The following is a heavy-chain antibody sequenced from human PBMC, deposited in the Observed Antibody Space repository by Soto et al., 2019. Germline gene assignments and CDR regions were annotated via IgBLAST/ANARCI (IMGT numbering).Heavy chain of an antibody. Sequence: PGESLKISCKGSGYSFTSYWISWVRQMPGKGLEWMGRIDPSDSYTNYSPSFQGHVTISADKSISTAYLQWSSLKASDTAMYYCARRLTYDFWSGMDVWGQGTTVTVYS. CDR2: IDPSDSYT. CDR3: ARRLTYDFWSGMDV. D-gene: IGHD3-3*01. J-gene: IGHJ6*02. V-gene: IGHV5-10-1*01. CDR1: GYSFTSYW.